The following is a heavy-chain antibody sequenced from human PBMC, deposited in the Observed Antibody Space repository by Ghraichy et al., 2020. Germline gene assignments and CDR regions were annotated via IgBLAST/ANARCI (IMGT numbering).Heavy chain of an antibody. CDR3: ARIGYDFWSGYPYYFDY. J-gene: IGHJ4*02. CDR2: IYYSGST. Sequence: SQTLSLTCTVSGGSISSSSYYWGWIRQPPGKGLEWIGSIYYSGSTYYNPSLKSRVTISVDTSKNQFSLKLSSVTAADTAVYYCARIGYDFWSGYPYYFDYWGQGTLVTVSS. CDR1: GGSISSSSYY. V-gene: IGHV4-39*01. D-gene: IGHD3-3*01.